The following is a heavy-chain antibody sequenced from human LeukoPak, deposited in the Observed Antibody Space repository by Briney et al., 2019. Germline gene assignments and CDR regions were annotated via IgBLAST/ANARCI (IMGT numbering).Heavy chain of an antibody. J-gene: IGHJ6*02. V-gene: IGHV4-59*01. CDR1: GGSIGSYY. D-gene: IGHD2-2*01. CDR3: ARGLGYCSSTSCLRGVYYYGMDV. Sequence: PSETLSLTCTVSGGSIGSYYWSWIRQPPGKGLEWIGYIYYSGSTNYNPSLKSRVTISVDTSKNQFSLKLSSVTAADTAVYYCARGLGYCSSTSCLRGVYYYGMDVWGQGTTVTVSS. CDR2: IYYSGST.